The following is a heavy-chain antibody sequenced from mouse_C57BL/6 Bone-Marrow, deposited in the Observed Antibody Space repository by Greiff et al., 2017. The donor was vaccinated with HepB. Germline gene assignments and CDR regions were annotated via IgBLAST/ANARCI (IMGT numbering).Heavy chain of an antibody. CDR3: TGRGVVEYYFDY. D-gene: IGHD1-1*01. V-gene: IGHV6-3*01. CDR2: IRLKSDNYET. CDR1: GFTFSNYW. Sequence: EVKLEESGGGLVQPGGSMKLSCVASGFTFSNYWMNWVRQSPEKGLEWVAQIRLKSDNYETHYAESVKGRFTISRDDSKSSVYLQMNTLRAEDTGIYYCTGRGVVEYYFDYWGQGTTLTVSS. J-gene: IGHJ2*01.